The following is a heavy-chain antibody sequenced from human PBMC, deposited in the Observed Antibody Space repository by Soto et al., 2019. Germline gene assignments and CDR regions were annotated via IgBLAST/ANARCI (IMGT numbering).Heavy chain of an antibody. CDR3: ARDAGYSGYDFFAY. J-gene: IGHJ4*02. D-gene: IGHD5-12*01. Sequence: PGGSLRLSCAASGLTFSNYWMSWVRQAPGKGLEWVANIKQDGSKQFYVDSVKGRFTISRDNAKKSLFLQMNSLRAEDTAVYYCARDAGYSGYDFFAYWGQGTLVTVSS. CDR1: GLTFSNYW. V-gene: IGHV3-7*01. CDR2: IKQDGSKQ.